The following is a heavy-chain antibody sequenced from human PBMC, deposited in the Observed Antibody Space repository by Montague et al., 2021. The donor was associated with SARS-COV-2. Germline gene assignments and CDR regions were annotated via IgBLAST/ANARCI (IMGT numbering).Heavy chain of an antibody. J-gene: IGHJ5*02. Sequence: SETLSLTCAVYTDSFSGYYWSWIRQSPGQGLEWIGEITHSGSTNHYPSLQSRVNISVDKSKKQVYLKLRSLTAADTAVYYCARGAHYDFWSGFRRYKWFGPWGQGTLVIVSS. V-gene: IGHV4-34*01. CDR3: ARGAHYDFWSGFRRYKWFGP. CDR1: TDSFSGYY. D-gene: IGHD3-3*01. CDR2: ITHSGST.